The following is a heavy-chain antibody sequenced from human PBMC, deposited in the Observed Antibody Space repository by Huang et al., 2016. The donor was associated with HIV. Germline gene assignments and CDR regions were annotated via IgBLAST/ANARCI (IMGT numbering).Heavy chain of an antibody. CDR1: GLTFSSYG. J-gene: IGHJ4*02. Sequence: QVQLVESGGGVVQPGRSLRISCAASGLTFSSYGMHWVRQAPGKGLEWVAGISDDAKTKYYADSVKGRFSISRDNSKTTVYLQLNSLRVEDTAVYYCAKGGSAAAVLDFWGQGTLVTVSS. D-gene: IGHD6-13*01. V-gene: IGHV3-30*18. CDR2: ISDDAKTK. CDR3: AKGGSAAAVLDF.